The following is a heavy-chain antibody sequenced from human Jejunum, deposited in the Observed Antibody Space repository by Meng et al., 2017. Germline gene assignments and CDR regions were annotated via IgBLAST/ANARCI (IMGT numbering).Heavy chain of an antibody. CDR3: ARQFNYDYWSDSSSYYFDY. J-gene: IGHJ4*02. V-gene: IGHV3-48*03. D-gene: IGHD3-3*01. CDR1: EFTFSDFP. CDR2: ISSGGRTI. Sequence: GESLKISCAASEFTFSDFPMNWVRQAPGKGLEWVSYISSGGRTIYYADSVKGRFTISRDNAKNSLLLQMNSLRADDTAVYYCARQFNYDYWSDSSSYYFDYWGQGTLVTVSS.